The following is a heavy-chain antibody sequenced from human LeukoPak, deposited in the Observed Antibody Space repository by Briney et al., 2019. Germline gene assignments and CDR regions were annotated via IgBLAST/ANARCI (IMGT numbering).Heavy chain of an antibody. CDR3: ARLVGATADYGMDV. D-gene: IGHD1-26*01. V-gene: IGHV3-66*04. J-gene: IGHJ6*02. CDR1: GFTFSNYA. Sequence: GGSLRLSCAASGFTFSNYAMSWVRQAPGKGLEWVSVIYSGGSTYYADSVKGRFTISRDNSKNTLYLQMNSLRAEDTAVYYCARLVGATADYGMDVWGQGTTVTVSS. CDR2: IYSGGST.